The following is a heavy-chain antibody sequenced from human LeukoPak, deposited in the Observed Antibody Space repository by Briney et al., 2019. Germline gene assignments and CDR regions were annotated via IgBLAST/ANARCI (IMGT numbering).Heavy chain of an antibody. CDR3: ARDGVGSGWYRVFDS. D-gene: IGHD6-19*01. CDR2: INPSDGST. CDR1: GYTFTSYY. Sequence: GASVKVSFKASGYTFTSYYMHWVRQAPGQGLEWMGIINPSDGSTNYAQRFQGRVTMTRDTSTSTVYMELSSLRSEDTGVYYCARDGVGSGWYRVFDSWGQGTLVTVSS. V-gene: IGHV1-46*01. J-gene: IGHJ4*02.